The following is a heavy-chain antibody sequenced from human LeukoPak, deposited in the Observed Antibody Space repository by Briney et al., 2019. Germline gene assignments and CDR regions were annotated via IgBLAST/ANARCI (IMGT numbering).Heavy chain of an antibody. J-gene: IGHJ4*02. V-gene: IGHV3-53*01. D-gene: IGHD2-2*02. CDR2: IYSDNT. CDR3: ARDNTHFDY. Sequence: ETLSLTCTVSGGSISSYYWGWIRQAPGKGLEWVSFIYSDNTHYSDSVKGRFTISRDNSKNTLYLQMNSLRAEDTAVYYCARDNTHFDYWGQGTLVTVSS. CDR1: GGSISSYY.